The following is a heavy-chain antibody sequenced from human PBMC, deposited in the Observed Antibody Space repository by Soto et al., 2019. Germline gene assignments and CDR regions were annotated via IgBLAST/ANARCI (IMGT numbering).Heavy chain of an antibody. CDR2: IYYSGST. Sequence: PSETLSLTCTVSCGSISSYYWSWIRQPPGKGLEWIGYIYYSGSTNYNPSLKSRVTISVDTSKNQFSLKLSSVTAADTAVYYCARAPYYDFWSGSWFDPWGQGTLVTVSS. D-gene: IGHD3-3*01. V-gene: IGHV4-59*01. CDR3: ARAPYYDFWSGSWFDP. CDR1: CGSISSYY. J-gene: IGHJ5*02.